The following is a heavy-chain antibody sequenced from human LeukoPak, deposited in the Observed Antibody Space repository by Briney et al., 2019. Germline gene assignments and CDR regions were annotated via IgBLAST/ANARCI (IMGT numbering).Heavy chain of an antibody. Sequence: HPGGSLRLSCAPSGFTFSTYAMGWVRQAPGKGLEWVSSISANGAGAYYADSVEGRATISRDNSKNMLYLQMNSLRADDTAIYYCARIGLTTSNFDYWGQGTLVTVSS. J-gene: IGHJ4*02. CDR3: ARIGLTTSNFDY. V-gene: IGHV3-23*01. CDR2: ISANGAGA. D-gene: IGHD3-3*01. CDR1: GFTFSTYA.